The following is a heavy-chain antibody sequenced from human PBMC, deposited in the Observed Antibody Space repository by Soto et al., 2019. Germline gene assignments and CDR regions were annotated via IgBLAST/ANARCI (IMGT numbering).Heavy chain of an antibody. D-gene: IGHD6-13*01. CDR2: IYYSGKT. CDR1: GGSISSSTYY. Sequence: SETLSLTCTVSGGSISSSTYYWGWIRQPPGKGMEWIGSIYYSGKTYYNPSLKSRDNISVDTSKNKISLKLSSVTASDTAVYYCARGAAAGYYYYYGMDVWGQGTTVT. J-gene: IGHJ6*01. V-gene: IGHV4-39*01. CDR3: ARGAAAGYYYYYGMDV.